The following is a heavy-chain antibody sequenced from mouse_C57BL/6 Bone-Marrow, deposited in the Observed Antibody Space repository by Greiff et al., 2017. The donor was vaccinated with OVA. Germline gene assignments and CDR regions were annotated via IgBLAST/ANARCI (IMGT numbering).Heavy chain of an antibody. CDR2: INPNNGGT. Sequence: VQLQQSGPELVKPGASVKIPCKASGYTFTDYNMDWVKQSHGKSLEWIGDINPNNGGTIYNQKFKGKATLTVDKSSSTAYMELRSLTSEDTAGYYCARLGTGPFAYWGQGTLVTVSA. V-gene: IGHV1-18*01. D-gene: IGHD4-1*01. CDR1: GYTFTDYN. J-gene: IGHJ3*01. CDR3: ARLGTGPFAY.